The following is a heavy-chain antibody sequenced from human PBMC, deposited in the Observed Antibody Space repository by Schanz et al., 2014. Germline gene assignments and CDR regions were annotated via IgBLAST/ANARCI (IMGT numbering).Heavy chain of an antibody. V-gene: IGHV3-74*01. Sequence: EVQVLESGEGLVEAGGSLRLSCAASGFTFSTYWMHWVRQAPGKGLVWVSHINSDGTTTTYADSVKGRFTISRDNAENTLCLQMNSQRVEDTAVYYCAMGGYQLHHWGQGTLVTVSS. CDR1: GFTFSTYW. CDR2: INSDGTTT. CDR3: AMGGYQLHH. D-gene: IGHD2-2*01. J-gene: IGHJ4*02.